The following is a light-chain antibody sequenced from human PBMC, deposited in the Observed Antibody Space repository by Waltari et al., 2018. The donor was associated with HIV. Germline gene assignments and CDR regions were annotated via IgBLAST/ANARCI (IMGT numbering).Light chain of an antibody. Sequence: DIVMTQSPDSLAVSLGESVLFNSNNKNYLAWYQQKPGQPPTLLIYWASTREFGVPDRFSGSGSGTDFTLTISSLQAEDVALYYCQQYYSTPWTFGQGTKVEIK. J-gene: IGKJ1*01. CDR2: WAS. CDR1: VLFNSNNKNY. CDR3: QQYYSTPWT. V-gene: IGKV4-1*01.